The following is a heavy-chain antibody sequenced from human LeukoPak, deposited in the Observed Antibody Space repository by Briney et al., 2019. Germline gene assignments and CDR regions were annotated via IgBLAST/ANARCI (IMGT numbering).Heavy chain of an antibody. J-gene: IGHJ4*02. CDR3: AGTPTLTEEFDY. CDR1: GYTFTNYW. D-gene: IGHD1-14*01. Sequence: GESLKISCKGSGYTFTNYWIGWVRQMPGKGLEWMGLRNPADSDTRYSPSFQGQVTISVDKSISTAYLEWSSLKASDTAMYYCAGTPTLTEEFDYWGQGTLVAVSS. CDR2: RNPADSDT. V-gene: IGHV5-51*01.